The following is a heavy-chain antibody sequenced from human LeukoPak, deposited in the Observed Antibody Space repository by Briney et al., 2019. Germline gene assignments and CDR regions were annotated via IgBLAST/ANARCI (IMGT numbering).Heavy chain of an antibody. V-gene: IGHV1-69*04. CDR1: GGSFSSYA. Sequence: EASVKVSCKASGGSFSSYAFSWVRQAPGQGLEWMGRIIPTIEMTNYAQKFQGRVTITADKSTTTVYMELTSLRAEDTAVYYCARNPAKVFPAVYWGQGTLVTVSS. CDR3: ARNPAKVFPAVY. CDR2: IIPTIEMT. D-gene: IGHD2-2*01. J-gene: IGHJ4*02.